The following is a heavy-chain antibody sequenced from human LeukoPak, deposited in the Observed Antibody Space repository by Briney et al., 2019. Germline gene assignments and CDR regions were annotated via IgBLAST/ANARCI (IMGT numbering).Heavy chain of an antibody. Sequence: GGSLRLSCAASGFTFSAYWMSWVRQAPGKGLEWVANIKQDGSEKYYVDSVKGRFTISRDNAKNSMYLQMNSLTADDTAVYYCVRERAGFDYWGQGTLVTVSS. V-gene: IGHV3-7*01. CDR1: GFTFSAYW. CDR2: IKQDGSEK. J-gene: IGHJ4*02. CDR3: VRERAGFDY.